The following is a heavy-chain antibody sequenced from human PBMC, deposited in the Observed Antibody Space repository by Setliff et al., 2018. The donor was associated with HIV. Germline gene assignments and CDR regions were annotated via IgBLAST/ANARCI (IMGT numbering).Heavy chain of an antibody. CDR2: VYYNGAT. D-gene: IGHD6-6*01. Sequence: PSETLSLTCSVSGGSISFTTYYWGWIRQPTGRGLEWLGTVYYNGATQYSPSFKSRVTMSVDTSKNQFSLNLISVTAADTAVYYCVRMESTRPPRGLDYWGPGTLGTV. CDR3: VRMESTRPPRGLDY. V-gene: IGHV4-39*01. J-gene: IGHJ4*02. CDR1: GGSISFTTYY.